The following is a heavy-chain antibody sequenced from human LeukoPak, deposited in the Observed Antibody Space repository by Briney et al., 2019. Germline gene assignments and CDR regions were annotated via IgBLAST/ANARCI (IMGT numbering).Heavy chain of an antibody. CDR3: ARDVPNWGLL. D-gene: IGHD7-27*01. J-gene: IGHJ4*02. CDR1: GGSISGYS. CDR2: IYSSGSS. V-gene: IGHV4-4*07. Sequence: KPSETLSLTCTVSGGSISGYSWSWIRQPAGKGLEWIGRIYSSGSSNYNPSLKSRVTMSVDTSKNQFSLKLSSVTAADTAVYCCARDVPNWGLLWGQGTLVTVSS.